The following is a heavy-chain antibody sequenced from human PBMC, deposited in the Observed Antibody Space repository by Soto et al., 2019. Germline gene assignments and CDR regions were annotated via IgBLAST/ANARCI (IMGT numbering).Heavy chain of an antibody. CDR3: ARAGAWGNDY. Sequence: QVQLQQWGAGLLKPSETLSLTCAVYGGSFSGYYWSWIRQPPGKGLEWIGEINHSGSTNYNPSLNSRVTISVDTSKNQFSLKLSSVTAADTAVYYCARAGAWGNDYWGQGTLVTVSS. V-gene: IGHV4-34*01. CDR2: INHSGST. J-gene: IGHJ4*02. D-gene: IGHD7-27*01. CDR1: GGSFSGYY.